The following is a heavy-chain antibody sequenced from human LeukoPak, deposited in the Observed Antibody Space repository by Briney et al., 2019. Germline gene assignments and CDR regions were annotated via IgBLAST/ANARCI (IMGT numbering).Heavy chain of an antibody. Sequence: PSEALSLTCTVSGGSISSYYWSWIRQPPGKGLEWIGYIYYSGSTNYNPSLKSRVTISVDTSKNQFSLKLSSVTAADTAVYYCARRVQPGPYDYWGQGTLVTVSS. CDR2: IYYSGST. D-gene: IGHD1-14*01. V-gene: IGHV4-59*08. CDR3: ARRVQPGPYDY. J-gene: IGHJ4*02. CDR1: GGSISSYY.